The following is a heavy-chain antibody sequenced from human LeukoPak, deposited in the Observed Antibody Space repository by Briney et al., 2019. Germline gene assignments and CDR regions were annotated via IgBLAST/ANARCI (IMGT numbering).Heavy chain of an antibody. CDR3: ARTVLMATPTDPLQFDY. V-gene: IGHV5-51*01. CDR1: GYSFTSYW. Sequence: GESLKISCKGSGYSFTSYWIGWVRQMPGKGLEWMGIIYPGDSDTRYSPSFQGQVTISADKSISTAYLQWSSLKASDTAMYYCARTVLMATPTDPLQFDYWGQGTLVTVSS. D-gene: IGHD5-24*01. J-gene: IGHJ4*02. CDR2: IYPGDSDT.